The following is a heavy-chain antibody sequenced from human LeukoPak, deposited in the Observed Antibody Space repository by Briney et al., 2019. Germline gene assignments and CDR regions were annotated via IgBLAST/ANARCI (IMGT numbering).Heavy chain of an antibody. CDR3: ARGGHTSTADFYFDY. CDR2: INPSSDDT. J-gene: IGHJ4*02. V-gene: IGHV1-2*02. D-gene: IGHD1-26*01. Sequence: GASVKVSCKASGYTLTDYYIHWVRQAPGQGLEWMGWINPSSDDTNYAQDFQGRVTMTRDTSITTAYLELNSLKSDDTAVYYCARGGHTSTADFYFDYWGQGTLVTVSS. CDR1: GYTLTDYY.